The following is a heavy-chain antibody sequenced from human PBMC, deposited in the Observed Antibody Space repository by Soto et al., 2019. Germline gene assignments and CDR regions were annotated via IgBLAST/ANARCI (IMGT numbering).Heavy chain of an antibody. D-gene: IGHD5-18*01. CDR2: IVVGSGNT. CDR1: GFTFTSSA. V-gene: IGHV1-58*02. CDR3: ARQGYSYGPGGYYYGMDV. Sequence: ASVKVSCKASGFTFTSSAMQWVRQARGQRLEWIGWIVVGSGNTNYAQKFQERVTMTRDTSTSTAYMELSRLRSDDTAVYYCARQGYSYGPGGYYYGMDVWGQGTTVTVSS. J-gene: IGHJ6*02.